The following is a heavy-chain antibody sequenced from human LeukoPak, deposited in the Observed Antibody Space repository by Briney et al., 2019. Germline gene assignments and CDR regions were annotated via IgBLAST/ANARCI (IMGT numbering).Heavy chain of an antibody. CDR3: ARDLGLWFGELLSLNWFDP. CDR2: INSDGSST. V-gene: IGHV3-74*01. J-gene: IGHJ5*02. D-gene: IGHD3-10*01. Sequence: GGSLRLSCAASGFTFSSYSMNWVRQAPRKGLVWVSRINSDGSSTSYADSVKGRFTISRDNAKNTLYLQMNSLRAEDTAVYYCARDLGLWFGELLSLNWFDPWGQGTLVTVSS. CDR1: GFTFSSYS.